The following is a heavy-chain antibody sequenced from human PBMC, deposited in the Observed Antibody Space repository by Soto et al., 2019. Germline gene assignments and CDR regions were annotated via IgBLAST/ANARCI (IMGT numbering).Heavy chain of an antibody. Sequence: GGSLRLSCAASEFTFSSYWMSWVRQTPGKGLEWVANIRQDGSEKNYADSVKGRFTISRDNAKNSLYLQMNSLRAEDTAVYYCARVSNYDYIWGSYRDYYYYYMDVWGKGTTVTVSS. V-gene: IGHV3-7*01. D-gene: IGHD3-16*02. CDR2: IRQDGSEK. CDR1: EFTFSSYW. CDR3: ARVSNYDYIWGSYRDYYYYYMDV. J-gene: IGHJ6*03.